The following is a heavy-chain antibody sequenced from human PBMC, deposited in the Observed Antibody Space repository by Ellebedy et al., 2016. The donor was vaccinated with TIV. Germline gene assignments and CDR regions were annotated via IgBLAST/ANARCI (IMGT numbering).Heavy chain of an antibody. V-gene: IGHV3-48*02. D-gene: IGHD3-16*01. CDR1: GLTFSSHG. Sequence: PGGSLRLSCAASGLTFSSHGMNWVRQAPGKGLEWVSCIGTTGNTVYYADSVKGRFTISRDNAMNSLYLEMNSLRDEDTAVYYCARVRGTYAYGMDVWGQGTTVTVSS. CDR2: IGTTGNTV. CDR3: ARVRGTYAYGMDV. J-gene: IGHJ6*02.